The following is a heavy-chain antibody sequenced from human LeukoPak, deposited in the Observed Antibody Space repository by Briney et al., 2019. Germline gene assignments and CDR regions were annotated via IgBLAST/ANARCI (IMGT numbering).Heavy chain of an antibody. V-gene: IGHV4-59*01. Sequence: SETLSLTCTVSGGSISSYYWSWIRQPPGKGLEWIGYIYYSGSTNYDPSLKSRVTISVDTSKNQFSLKLSSVTAADTAVYYCARAGGVWFDPWGQGTLVTVSS. CDR2: IYYSGST. CDR3: ARAGGVWFDP. D-gene: IGHD3-3*01. J-gene: IGHJ5*02. CDR1: GGSISSYY.